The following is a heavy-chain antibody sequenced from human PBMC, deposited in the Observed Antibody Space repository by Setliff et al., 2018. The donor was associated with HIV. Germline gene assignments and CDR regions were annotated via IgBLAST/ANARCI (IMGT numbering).Heavy chain of an antibody. Sequence: PSETLSLTCSVSGGSISYYHWSWIRQPAGKGLEWIGRIYYTGFTDYNPSLKSRVTMSVDTSKNQFSLRLSSVTAADTAVYYCARGVPLLPPNFWGQGTLVTVSS. V-gene: IGHV4-4*07. D-gene: IGHD2-15*01. J-gene: IGHJ4*02. CDR3: ARGVPLLPPNF. CDR1: GGSISYYH. CDR2: IYYTGFT.